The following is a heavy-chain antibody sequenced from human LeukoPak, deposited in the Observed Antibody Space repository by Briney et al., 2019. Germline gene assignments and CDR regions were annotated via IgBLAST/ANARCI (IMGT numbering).Heavy chain of an antibody. V-gene: IGHV3-49*03. Sequence: QSGGSLRLSCTTSGFSFGNYAMSWFRQAPGKGLEWIGFIRSKAYTEATEYAASLKGRFIISRDDSKSIAFLQMDSLKTDDTAIYYCTRGDTSAWWPPLSYFDYWGQGTLVTVSS. CDR3: TRGDTSAWWPPLSYFDY. J-gene: IGHJ4*02. CDR1: GFSFGNYA. CDR2: IRSKAYTEAT. D-gene: IGHD3-22*01.